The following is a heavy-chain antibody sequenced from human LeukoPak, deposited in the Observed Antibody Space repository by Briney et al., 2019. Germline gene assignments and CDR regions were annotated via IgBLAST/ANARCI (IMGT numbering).Heavy chain of an antibody. V-gene: IGHV4-61*02. CDR2: IYTSGNT. J-gene: IGHJ3*02. CDR3: ARDRAGDSFDI. Sequence: SETLSLTCTVSGDSISRGNYYWTWIRLPAGKGLEWIGRIYTSGNTNYNPSLKGQVTISMDTSKNQFSLNLNSVTAADTAVYYCARDRAGDSFDIWGQGTMVTVSS. D-gene: IGHD7-27*01. CDR1: GDSISRGNYY.